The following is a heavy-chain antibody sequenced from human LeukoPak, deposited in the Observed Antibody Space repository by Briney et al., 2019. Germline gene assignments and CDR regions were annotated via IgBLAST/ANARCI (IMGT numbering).Heavy chain of an antibody. Sequence: SETLSLTCAVYGGSFSVYYWSWIRQPPGKGLEWIGEINHSGSTNYNPSLKSRVTISVDTSKNQFSLKLSSVTAADTAVYYCARGRSVGDIAARRHFDYWGQGTLVTVSS. V-gene: IGHV4-34*01. J-gene: IGHJ4*02. D-gene: IGHD6-6*01. CDR1: GGSFSVYY. CDR3: ARGRSVGDIAARRHFDY. CDR2: INHSGST.